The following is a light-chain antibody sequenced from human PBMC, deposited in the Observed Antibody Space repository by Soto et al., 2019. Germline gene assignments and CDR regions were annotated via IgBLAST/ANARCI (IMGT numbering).Light chain of an antibody. V-gene: IGKV1-5*01. CDR3: QQYNSYPWT. CDR1: KGIGSW. CDR2: DAS. J-gene: IGKJ1*01. Sequence: DIQMTLSPSTLSASVGDRVTITCRAKKGIGSWLAWYQQKPGKAPKLLIYDASSLESGAPSRFSGSGSGTEFTLTISSLQPDDFATYYCQQYNSYPWTFGQGTKVDIK.